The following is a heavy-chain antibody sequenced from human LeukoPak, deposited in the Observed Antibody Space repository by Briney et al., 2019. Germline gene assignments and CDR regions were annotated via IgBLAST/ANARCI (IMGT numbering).Heavy chain of an antibody. J-gene: IGHJ6*03. D-gene: IGHD2-2*01. CDR2: INQDGTEK. CDR3: ARDRNPSYCSSTSCYVYYYYYYMDV. CDR1: GFTFTTYW. V-gene: IGHV3-7*01. Sequence: GGSLRLSCAASGFTFTTYWMSWVRQLPGKGLEWVANINQDGTEKYYVDSVKGRFTISRDNAKNSLYLQMNSLRAEDTAVYYCARDRNPSYCSSTSCYVYYYYYYMDVWGKGTTVTISS.